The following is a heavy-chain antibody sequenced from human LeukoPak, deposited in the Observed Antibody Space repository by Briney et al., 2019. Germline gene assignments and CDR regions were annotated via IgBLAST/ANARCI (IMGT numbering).Heavy chain of an antibody. CDR3: AKRSEGVVPLTYNWFDP. J-gene: IGHJ5*02. V-gene: IGHV3-48*01. CDR2: ITTDSSTI. D-gene: IGHD2-2*01. CDR1: GFTFSTYS. Sequence: GGSLRLSCAASGFTFSTYSMSWVRQAPGKGLEWISYITTDSSTIYYADSVKGRFTISRDNAKNSLYLQMNSLRAEDTAVYYCAKRSEGVVPLTYNWFDPWGQGTLVTVSS.